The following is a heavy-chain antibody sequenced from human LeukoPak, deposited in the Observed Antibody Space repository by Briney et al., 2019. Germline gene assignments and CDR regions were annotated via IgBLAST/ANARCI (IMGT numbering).Heavy chain of an antibody. CDR3: ARDVPYYDFWSGYFGSNGGYGMDV. CDR2: INPNSGGT. J-gene: IGHJ6*02. D-gene: IGHD3-3*01. CDR1: GYTFTGYY. V-gene: IGHV1-2*04. Sequence: ASVTVSCTASGYTFTGYYMHWVRQAPGQGLEWMGWINPNSGGTNYAQKFQGWVTMTRDTSIGTAYMELSRLRSDDTAVYYCARDVPYYDFWSGYFGSNGGYGMDVWGQGTTVTVSS.